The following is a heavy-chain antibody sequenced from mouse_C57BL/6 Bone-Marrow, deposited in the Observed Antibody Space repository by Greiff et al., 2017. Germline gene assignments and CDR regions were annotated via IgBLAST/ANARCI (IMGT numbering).Heavy chain of an antibody. V-gene: IGHV3-6*01. CDR1: GYSITSGYY. D-gene: IGHD1-1*01. CDR2: ISYDGSN. Sequence: EVKLMESGPGLVKPSQSLSLTCSVTGYSITSGYYWNWIRQFPGNKLEWMGYISYDGSNNYNPSLKNRISITRDTSKNQFFLKLNSVTTEDTATYYCARAGYYGSSFDYWGQGTTLTVSS. J-gene: IGHJ2*01. CDR3: ARAGYYGSSFDY.